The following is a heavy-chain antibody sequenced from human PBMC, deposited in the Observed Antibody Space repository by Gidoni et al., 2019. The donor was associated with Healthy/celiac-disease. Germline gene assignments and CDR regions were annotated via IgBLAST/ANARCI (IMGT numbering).Heavy chain of an antibody. CDR3: ARSAYYYDSSGYYPLDGMDV. CDR1: GYTFTSYG. Sequence: QVQLVQSGAEVKKPGASVKVSCKASGYTFTSYGISWVRQAPGQGLEWMGWISAYNGNTNYAQKLQGRVTMTTDTSTSTAYMELRSLRSDDTAVYYCARSAYYYDSSGYYPLDGMDVWGQGTTVTVSS. V-gene: IGHV1-18*01. D-gene: IGHD3-22*01. J-gene: IGHJ6*02. CDR2: ISAYNGNT.